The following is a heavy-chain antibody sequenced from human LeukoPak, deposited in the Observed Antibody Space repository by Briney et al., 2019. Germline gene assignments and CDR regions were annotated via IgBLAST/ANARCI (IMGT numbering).Heavy chain of an antibody. Sequence: GESLKISCKGSGYTFTTYWIAWVRQMPGKGLEWMGIIYPGDYDTRYSPSFQGQVTISADKSISTAYLQSSKLKAADTAMYYCARNYGSGNYHTPSDYWGQGTLVTVSS. D-gene: IGHD3-10*01. V-gene: IGHV5-51*01. CDR2: IYPGDYDT. CDR3: ARNYGSGNYHTPSDY. J-gene: IGHJ4*02. CDR1: GYTFTTYW.